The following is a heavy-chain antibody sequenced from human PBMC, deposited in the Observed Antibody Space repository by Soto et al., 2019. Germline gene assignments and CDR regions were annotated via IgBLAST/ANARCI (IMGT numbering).Heavy chain of an antibody. CDR1: GFTFSNYG. D-gene: IGHD3-22*01. Sequence: GGSLRLSCAASGFTFSNYGMHWVRQAPGKGLEWVAVISYDASNKQYADSVKGRFTISRDSPKNTLYLQMNSLRVEDTAVYYCARDFYDSSPDYWGQGTLVTVSS. CDR3: ARDFYDSSPDY. J-gene: IGHJ4*02. V-gene: IGHV3-30*03. CDR2: ISYDASNK.